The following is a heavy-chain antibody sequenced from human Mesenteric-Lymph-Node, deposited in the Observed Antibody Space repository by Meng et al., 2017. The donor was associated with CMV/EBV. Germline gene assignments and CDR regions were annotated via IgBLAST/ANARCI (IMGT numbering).Heavy chain of an antibody. Sequence: GESLKISCAASGFTFSSYGMHWVRQAPGKGLEWVAFIRYDESNEYYVDSVKGRFTISRDNSKNTLYLQMNSLRAEDTAVYYCAKRGQAGGTFMDTWGQGTLVTVSS. CDR1: GFTFSSYG. J-gene: IGHJ5*02. D-gene: IGHD6-13*01. CDR3: AKRGQAGGTFMDT. V-gene: IGHV3-30*02. CDR2: IRYDESNE.